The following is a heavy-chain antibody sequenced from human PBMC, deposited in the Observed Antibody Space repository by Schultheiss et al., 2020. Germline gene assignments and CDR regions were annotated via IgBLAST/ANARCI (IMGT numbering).Heavy chain of an antibody. CDR3: AKDEVGATLPSYYYYGMDV. CDR2: ISGSGGST. D-gene: IGHD1-26*01. J-gene: IGHJ6*02. V-gene: IGHV3-23*01. CDR1: GITFSSYG. Sequence: GGSLRLSCVASGITFSSYGMYWARQGPGKGLEWVSAISGSGGSTYYADSVKGRFTISRDNSKNTLYLQMNSLRAEDTAVYYCAKDEVGATLPSYYYYGMDVWGQGTTVTVSS.